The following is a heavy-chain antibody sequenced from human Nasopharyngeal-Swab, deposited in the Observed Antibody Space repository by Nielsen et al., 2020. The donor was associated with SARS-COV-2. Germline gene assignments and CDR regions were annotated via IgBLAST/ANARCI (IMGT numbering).Heavy chain of an antibody. J-gene: IGHJ6*02. CDR1: GYTFNNYY. D-gene: IGHD2-2*01. V-gene: IGHV1-46*02. Sequence: ASVKVSCKASGYTFNNYYIHWVRQAPGQGLEWMGMINPGSGGTTYAQKFQGRVSMTRHTSTSTVFMDLSSLRSEDTAVYYCARRGRCSGSSCDMDVWGQGTTVTVSS. CDR2: INPGSGGT. CDR3: ARRGRCSGSSCDMDV.